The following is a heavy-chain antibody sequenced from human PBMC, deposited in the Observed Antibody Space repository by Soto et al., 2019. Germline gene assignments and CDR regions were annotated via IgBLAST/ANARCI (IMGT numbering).Heavy chain of an antibody. CDR2: IYSSGNT. CDR1: GGSISSGSYY. V-gene: IGHV4-31*03. D-gene: IGHD6-13*01. Sequence: QVQLQESGPGLVKPSQTLSLTCTVSGGSISSGSYYWSWIRQRPGKGLECIGYIYSSGNTYYSPSLKRRVTISVDTSKNQFSLRLSSVTAADTAVYYCARDGGERIAAAANAFDIWGQGAMVTVSS. J-gene: IGHJ3*02. CDR3: ARDGGERIAAAANAFDI.